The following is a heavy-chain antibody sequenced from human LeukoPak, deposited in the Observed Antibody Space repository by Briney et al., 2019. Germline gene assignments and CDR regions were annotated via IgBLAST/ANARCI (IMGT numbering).Heavy chain of an antibody. Sequence: PGGSLRLSCAASGFTFSSFGMHWVRQAPGKGLVWLSVIRYDGSQTHYADSVKGRFIISRDNAKNTLYLQLNSLTAEDTAVYYSAKDNCEVVVAGAFDYWGQGTLVTVSS. CDR1: GFTFSSFG. V-gene: IGHV3-30*02. J-gene: IGHJ4*02. CDR3: AKDNCEVVVAGAFDY. D-gene: IGHD2-15*01. CDR2: IRYDGSQT.